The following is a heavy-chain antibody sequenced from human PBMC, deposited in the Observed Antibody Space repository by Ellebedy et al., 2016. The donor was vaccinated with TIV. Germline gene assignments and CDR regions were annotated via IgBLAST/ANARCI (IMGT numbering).Heavy chain of an antibody. D-gene: IGHD2-8*01. Sequence: MPSETLSLTCAVYGGSFSGYYWSWIRQPPGKGLEWIGEINHSGTTQYNTSLKSRVTISVDSSKNQLSLNLSSVTAADTAVYYCAREKWGDDDWGQGTLVTVSS. V-gene: IGHV4-34*01. J-gene: IGHJ4*02. CDR1: GGSFSGYY. CDR2: INHSGTT. CDR3: AREKWGDDD.